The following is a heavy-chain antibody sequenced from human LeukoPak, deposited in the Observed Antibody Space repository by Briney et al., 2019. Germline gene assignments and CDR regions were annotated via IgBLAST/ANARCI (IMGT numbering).Heavy chain of an antibody. V-gene: IGHV3-43D*04. CDR1: GFTFDDYA. CDR2: ISWDGGKT. CDR3: ARGSSTGNYYYYMGV. D-gene: IGHD2-2*01. J-gene: IGHJ6*03. Sequence: GGSLRLSCAASGFTFDDYAIHWVRQAPGKGLEWVSLISWDGGKTYYADSVKGRFTVSRDNSKNSLYLQMSSLRPEDSALYYCARGSSTGNYYYYMGVWGRGSTVTVSS.